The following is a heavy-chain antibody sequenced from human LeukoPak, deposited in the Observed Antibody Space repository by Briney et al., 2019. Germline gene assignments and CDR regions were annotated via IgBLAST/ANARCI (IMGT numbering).Heavy chain of an antibody. Sequence: VASVKVSCKASGYTFTSCGISWVRQAPGQGLEWMGWISAYNGNTNYAQKLQGRVTMTTDTSTSTAYMELRSLRSDDTAVYYCARDYKITFGGVIYYWGQGTLVTVSS. D-gene: IGHD3-16*02. CDR1: GYTFTSCG. CDR2: ISAYNGNT. CDR3: ARDYKITFGGVIYY. V-gene: IGHV1-18*01. J-gene: IGHJ4*02.